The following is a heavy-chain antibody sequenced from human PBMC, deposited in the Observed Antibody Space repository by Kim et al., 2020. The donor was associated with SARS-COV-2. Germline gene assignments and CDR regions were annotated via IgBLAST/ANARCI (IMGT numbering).Heavy chain of an antibody. J-gene: IGHJ3*01. CDR3: AKEGPDAFDV. V-gene: IGHV3-23*01. Sequence: NTDTVKRRFTHSRNNSKNTLYLQMNSLRAEDTAVYYCAKEGPDAFDVWGQGTMVTVSS.